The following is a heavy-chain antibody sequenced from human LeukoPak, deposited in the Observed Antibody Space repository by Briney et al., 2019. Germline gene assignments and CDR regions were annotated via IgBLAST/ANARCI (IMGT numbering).Heavy chain of an antibody. D-gene: IGHD3-10*01. CDR2: ISAYNGNT. CDR3: ARGPYYYGSGSYHY. Sequence: ASVNVSCKASGYTFTSYGISWVRQAPGQGLEWMGWISAYNGNTNYAQKLQGRVTMTTDTSTSTAYMELRSLRSDDTAVYYCARGPYYYGSGSYHYWGQGTLVTVSS. V-gene: IGHV1-18*04. J-gene: IGHJ4*02. CDR1: GYTFTSYG.